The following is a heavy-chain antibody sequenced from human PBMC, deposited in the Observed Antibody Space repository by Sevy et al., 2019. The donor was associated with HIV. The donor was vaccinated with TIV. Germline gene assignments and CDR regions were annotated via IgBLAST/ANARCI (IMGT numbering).Heavy chain of an antibody. CDR1: GFTFSKYS. V-gene: IGHV3-23*01. CDR2: LSFGCGEI. CDR3: AREGCTKPHDY. D-gene: IGHD2-8*01. J-gene: IGHJ4*02. Sequence: GGSLRLSCAASGFTFSKYSMSWVRQPPGKGLEWVSTLSFGCGEINYADSVKVRFTIFRDNSKSSVYLQMNNLRPEDTAVYYCAREGCTKPHDYWGQGTLVTVSS.